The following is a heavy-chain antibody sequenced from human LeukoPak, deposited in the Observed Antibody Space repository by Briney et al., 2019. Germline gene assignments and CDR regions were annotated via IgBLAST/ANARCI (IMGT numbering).Heavy chain of an antibody. V-gene: IGHV3-7*01. CDR3: ARDYIGGLNDH. J-gene: IGHJ4*02. Sequence: GGSLRLSCSASGFTFSSYWMSWVRQTTGKGLECVAKIREDGNEKFYVDSVKGRFTISIDNAKNSVYQQMNSLRVEDTAGYFCARDYIGGLNDHWGQGTLVTVSS. CDR2: IREDGNEK. D-gene: IGHD2-15*01. CDR1: GFTFSSYW.